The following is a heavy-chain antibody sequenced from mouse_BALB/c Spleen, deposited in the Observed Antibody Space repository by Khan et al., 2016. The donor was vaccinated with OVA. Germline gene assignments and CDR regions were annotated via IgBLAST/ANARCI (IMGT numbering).Heavy chain of an antibody. CDR3: VNHGSSSAWFTY. CDR1: GYTFTNYW. V-gene: IGHV1-7*01. Sequence: QVQLQQSGAELAKPGASVKMSCKASGYTFTNYWMHWVKQRPGQGLEWIGYINPSTDYTEYNQKFKDKATLTADKSSSTAYIQLTSLTSEDSALYYCVNHGSSSAWFTYGGQGTLVTVSA. J-gene: IGHJ3*01. CDR2: INPSTDYT. D-gene: IGHD1-1*01.